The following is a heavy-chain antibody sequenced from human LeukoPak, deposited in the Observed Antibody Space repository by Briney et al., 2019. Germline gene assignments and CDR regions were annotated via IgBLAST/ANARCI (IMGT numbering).Heavy chain of an antibody. CDR2: ISYGGSNK. Sequence: GGSLRLSCAASGFTFSSYAIHWVRRAPGKGRVWVAIISYGGSNKYYADSVKGRFTISRDNSKNTLYLQMNSLRAEDTAVYYCATSYDSSGYPFDYWGQGTLVTVSS. V-gene: IGHV3-30-3*01. D-gene: IGHD3-22*01. CDR1: GFTFSSYA. CDR3: ATSYDSSGYPFDY. J-gene: IGHJ4*02.